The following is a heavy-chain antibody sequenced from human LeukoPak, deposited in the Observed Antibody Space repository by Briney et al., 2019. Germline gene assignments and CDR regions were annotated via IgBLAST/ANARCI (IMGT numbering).Heavy chain of an antibody. CDR2: IYYSGST. CDR3: ARGRRIGVLYSSVWYLGFDY. V-gene: IGHV4-59*12. CDR1: GGSISSYY. J-gene: IGHJ4*02. D-gene: IGHD6-19*01. Sequence: SETLSLTCTVSGGSISSYYWSWIRQPPGKGLEWIGYIYYSGSTNYNPSLKSRVTISVDTSKNQFSLKLSSVTAADTAVYYCARGRRIGVLYSSVWYLGFDYWGQGTLVTVSS.